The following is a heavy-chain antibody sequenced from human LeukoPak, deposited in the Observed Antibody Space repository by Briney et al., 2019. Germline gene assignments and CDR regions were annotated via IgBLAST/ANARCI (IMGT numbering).Heavy chain of an antibody. D-gene: IGHD2-2*01. CDR2: ISGSGVRT. Sequence: PGGSLRLSCAAFGFTFSNYDMNWVRQAPGKGLEWVSGISGSGVRTYYSDSMRGRFTISRDNSKNTLYLQMNGLRAEDTAVYFCAKDRTYCSSSSCYGTYYLDYWGQGTLVTVSS. J-gene: IGHJ4*02. CDR1: GFTFSNYD. V-gene: IGHV3-23*01. CDR3: AKDRTYCSSSSCYGTYYLDY.